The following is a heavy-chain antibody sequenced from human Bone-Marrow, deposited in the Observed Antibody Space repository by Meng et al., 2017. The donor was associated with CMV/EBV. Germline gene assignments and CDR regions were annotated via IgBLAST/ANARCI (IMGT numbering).Heavy chain of an antibody. J-gene: IGHJ6*02. CDR1: GGTFSSYA. V-gene: IGHV1-69*10. CDR2: IIPILDIA. D-gene: IGHD5-24*01. CDR3: ASGMATKTPARYYYYGMDV. Sequence: SVKVSCKASGGTFSSYAISWVRRAPGQGLEWMGGIIPILDIANYAQKFQGRVTITTDESTSTAYMELSSLRSEDTAVYYCASGMATKTPARYYYYGMDVWGQGTTVTVSS.